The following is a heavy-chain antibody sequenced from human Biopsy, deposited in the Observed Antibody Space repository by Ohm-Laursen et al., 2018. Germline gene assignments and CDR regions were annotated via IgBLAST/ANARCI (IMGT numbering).Heavy chain of an antibody. CDR3: ARDPGYDFWSGSDPFDI. D-gene: IGHD3-3*01. Sequence: ASVKASCKTSGYTFTAYGISWVRQAPGQGLEWMGWISTYNDDTNIAQKFQGRVSMTTDTSTRTAYMELRSRRSGDTAIYFCARDPGYDFWSGSDPFDIWGQGTLVTVS. J-gene: IGHJ3*02. CDR2: ISTYNDDT. V-gene: IGHV1-18*04. CDR1: GYTFTAYG.